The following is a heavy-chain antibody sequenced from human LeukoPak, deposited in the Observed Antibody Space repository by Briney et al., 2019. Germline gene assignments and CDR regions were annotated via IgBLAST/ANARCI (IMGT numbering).Heavy chain of an antibody. CDR3: ARGFSGTRS. CDR1: GFSFSHVP. D-gene: IGHD6-25*01. Sequence: GGSLRLSCAVSGFSFSHVPMHWVRQAPGKGLEYVSAISSDGGCTYYADSVKGRFTISRDNSKDTLYLQMGSLTAEDTAVYYCARGFSGTRSWGQGTLVTVSS. J-gene: IGHJ5*02. V-gene: IGHV3-64*02. CDR2: ISSDGGCT.